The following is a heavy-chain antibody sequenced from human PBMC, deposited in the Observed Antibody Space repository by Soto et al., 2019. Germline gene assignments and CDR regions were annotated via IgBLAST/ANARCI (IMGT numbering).Heavy chain of an antibody. D-gene: IGHD1-26*01. CDR1: GGSFSGYY. J-gene: IGHJ3*02. CDR3: AREVGAISGHAFDI. V-gene: IGHV4-34*01. CDR2: INHSGST. Sequence: QVQLQQWGAGLLKPSETLSLTCAVYGGSFSGYYWSWIRQLPGKGLEWIGEINHSGSTNYNPSLKSLVTISGDTSKNQFSLKLSSVTAADTAVYYCAREVGAISGHAFDIWGQGTMVTVSS.